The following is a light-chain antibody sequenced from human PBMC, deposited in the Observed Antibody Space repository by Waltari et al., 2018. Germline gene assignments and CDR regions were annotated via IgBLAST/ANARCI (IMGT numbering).Light chain of an antibody. J-gene: IGLJ2*01. CDR3: AGWDDNLSVV. CDR2: RIN. V-gene: IGLV1-47*01. Sequence: QSVLTQPPAAFGTPGQRVTISCAGSTSNLGTNYVTWYKNFPGAAPKLLIYRINQRPSGVPDRFSGSKTGTSASLVISGLRSEDEADYFCAGWDDNLSVVFGGGTKLTVL. CDR1: TSNLGTNY.